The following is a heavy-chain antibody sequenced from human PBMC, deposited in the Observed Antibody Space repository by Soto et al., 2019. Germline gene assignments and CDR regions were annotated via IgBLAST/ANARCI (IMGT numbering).Heavy chain of an antibody. Sequence: PGESLKISCKGSGYTFTSYWIAWVRQMPGKGLEWMGIIYPGGSDTRYSPSFQGQVSISADKSISTAYLQWSSLKASDTAMYYCARQDGSALYYFDYWGQGTLVTVSS. D-gene: IGHD6-19*01. CDR3: ARQDGSALYYFDY. V-gene: IGHV5-51*01. CDR1: GYTFTSYW. CDR2: IYPGGSDT. J-gene: IGHJ4*02.